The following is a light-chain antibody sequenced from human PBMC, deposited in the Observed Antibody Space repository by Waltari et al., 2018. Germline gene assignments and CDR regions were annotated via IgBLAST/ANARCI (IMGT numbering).Light chain of an antibody. J-gene: IGLJ3*02. CDR3: AAWDDSLGAV. CDR2: NTN. V-gene: IGLV1-44*01. Sequence: QSVLTQPPSVSGTPGQRVTISCSGSFSNIGSNSVNWYQQLPGTSPRLLLYNTNQGPAGVPHRFSASKSGTSASLAITGLQSEDEAYYYCAAWDDSLGAVFGGGTKLTVL. CDR1: FSNIGSNS.